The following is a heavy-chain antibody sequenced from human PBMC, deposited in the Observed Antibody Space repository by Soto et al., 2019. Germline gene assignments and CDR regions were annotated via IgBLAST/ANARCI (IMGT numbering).Heavy chain of an antibody. CDR1: GGSVSDGTYY. J-gene: IGHJ6*02. Sequence: LSLTCTVSGGSVSDGTYYWSWIRQPPGKGLEWIGYIYYSGSTNYNPSLKSRVTISLDTSKNHFSLDLSSVTAADTAVYYCARVHSYYYYYGMDVWGPGSTVTVSS. V-gene: IGHV4-61*03. CDR3: ARVHSYYYYYGMDV. CDR2: IYYSGST.